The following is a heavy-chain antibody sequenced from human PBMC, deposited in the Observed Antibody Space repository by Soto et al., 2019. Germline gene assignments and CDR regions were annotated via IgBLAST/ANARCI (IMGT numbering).Heavy chain of an antibody. CDR1: GYSFTSYL. J-gene: IGHJ6*02. CDR2: IYPGDSDT. Sequence: PGESLKISFKGSGYSFTSYLICWVRQMPVKGLEWMGIIYPGDSDTRYSPSFQGQVTISADKSISTAYLQWSSLKASDTAMYYCARQDYYGSRSYTTYYGMDVWGQRTTVAVSS. D-gene: IGHD3-10*01. V-gene: IGHV5-51*01. CDR3: ARQDYYGSRSYTTYYGMDV.